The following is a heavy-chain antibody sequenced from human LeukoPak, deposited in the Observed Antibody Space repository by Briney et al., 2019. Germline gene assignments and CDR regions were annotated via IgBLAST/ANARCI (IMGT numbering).Heavy chain of an antibody. J-gene: IGHJ5*02. Sequence: SETLSLTCAVYGGSFSGYYWSWIRQPPGKGLEWIGEINHSGSTNYNPSLKSRVTISVDTSKNQFSLKLSSVTAADTAVYYCASILRYCSGGSCYSGWFDPWXQGTLVTVSS. CDR2: INHSGST. V-gene: IGHV4-34*01. CDR3: ASILRYCSGGSCYSGWFDP. D-gene: IGHD2-15*01. CDR1: GGSFSGYY.